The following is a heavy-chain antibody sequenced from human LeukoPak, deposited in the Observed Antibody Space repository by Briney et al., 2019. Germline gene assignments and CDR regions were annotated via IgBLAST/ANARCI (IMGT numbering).Heavy chain of an antibody. D-gene: IGHD6-19*01. Sequence: GGSLRLSCAASGFTFSNYAMSWVRQVPGRGLEWVSTISSRGDSTYVADSVKGRFTISRDNSKNSLYLQMNTVRAEDTAVYYCVKGPRPDITVAHTVENWGQGTLVAVSS. V-gene: IGHV3-23*01. CDR2: ISSRGDST. CDR1: GFTFSNYA. CDR3: VKGPRPDITVAHTVEN. J-gene: IGHJ4*02.